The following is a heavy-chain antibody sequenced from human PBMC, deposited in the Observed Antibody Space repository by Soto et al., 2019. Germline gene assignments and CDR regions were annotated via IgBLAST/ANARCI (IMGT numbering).Heavy chain of an antibody. V-gene: IGHV3-23*01. J-gene: IGHJ4*02. CDR3: AKRRGAGGNFDY. D-gene: IGHD1-26*01. CDR1: GFTFSSYA. Sequence: LRLSCAASGFTFSSYAMGWVRLGPGKGLEWVAVVSIGGSTHYADSVRGRFTISRDNSKNTLSLQMNSLTAEDTAVYFCAKRRGAGGNFDYWGQGVLVTVSS. CDR2: VSIGGST.